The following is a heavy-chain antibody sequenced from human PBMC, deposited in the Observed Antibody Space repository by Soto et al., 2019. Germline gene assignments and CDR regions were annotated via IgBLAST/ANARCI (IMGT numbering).Heavy chain of an antibody. CDR2: IVPVFGRP. Sequence: SVKVSCKASGVSFSKFGISWVRQAPGQGLEWMGGIVPVFGRPNYAQRFRGRLTITADESTSTGYMELISLRSDDTAVYYCAREGSGYNFWGQGTQVTVSS. CDR1: GVSFSKFG. V-gene: IGHV1-69*13. J-gene: IGHJ4*02. D-gene: IGHD5-12*01. CDR3: AREGSGYNF.